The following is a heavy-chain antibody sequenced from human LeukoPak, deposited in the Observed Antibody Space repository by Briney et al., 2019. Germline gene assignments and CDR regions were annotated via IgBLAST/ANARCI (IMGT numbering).Heavy chain of an antibody. CDR1: GGSISSGDYY. CDR3: ARDFWGRDGYNFPFDY. CDR2: IYYSGST. D-gene: IGHD5-24*01. J-gene: IGHJ4*02. V-gene: IGHV4-30-4*01. Sequence: SQTLSLTCTVSGGSISSGDYYWSWIRQPPGKGLEWIGYIYYSGSTYYNPSLKSRVTISVDTSKNQFSLKLSSVTAADTAVYYCARDFWGRDGYNFPFDYWGQGTLVTVSS.